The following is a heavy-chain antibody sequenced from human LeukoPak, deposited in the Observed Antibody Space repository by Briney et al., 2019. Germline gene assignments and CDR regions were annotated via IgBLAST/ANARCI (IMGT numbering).Heavy chain of an antibody. CDR3: ARDTARITIFGVAKYMDV. Sequence: ASVKVSCKASGYTFTDYYIHWVRQAPGQGLEWMGWINPNSGGTKYAQKFQGRVTMTRDTSISLAYMELRRLRSDDTAVYYCARDTARITIFGVAKYMDVWGKGTTVTVSS. CDR2: INPNSGGT. J-gene: IGHJ6*03. D-gene: IGHD3-3*01. V-gene: IGHV1-2*02. CDR1: GYTFTDYY.